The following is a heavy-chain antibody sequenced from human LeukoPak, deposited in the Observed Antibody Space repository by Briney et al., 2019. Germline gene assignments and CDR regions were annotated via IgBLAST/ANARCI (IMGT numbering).Heavy chain of an antibody. D-gene: IGHD2-2*03. CDR3: ARDVRGVDIVVVPAASWIQPPSSKWS. CDR1: GYTFTGYY. CDR2: INPNSGGT. J-gene: IGHJ5*02. Sequence: VASVKVSCKASGYTFTGYYMHWVRQAPGQGLEWMGCINPNSGGTNYAQKFQGRVTMTRNTSISTAYMELSRLRSDDTAVYYCARDVRGVDIVVVPAASWIQPPSSKWSWGQGTLVTVSS. V-gene: IGHV1-2*02.